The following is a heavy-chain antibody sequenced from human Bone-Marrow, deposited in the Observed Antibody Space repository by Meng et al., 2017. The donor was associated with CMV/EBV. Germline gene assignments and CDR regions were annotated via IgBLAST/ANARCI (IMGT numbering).Heavy chain of an antibody. J-gene: IGHJ4*02. Sequence: SVKVSCKASGGTFSSYAISWVRQAPGQGLEWMGGIIPIFGTANYAQKFQGRVTITTDESTNTAYMELSSLRSEDTAVYYCALGVGATYLPDYWGQGTLVTVSS. CDR2: IIPIFGTA. V-gene: IGHV1-69*05. CDR1: GGTFSSYA. CDR3: ALGVGATYLPDY. D-gene: IGHD1-26*01.